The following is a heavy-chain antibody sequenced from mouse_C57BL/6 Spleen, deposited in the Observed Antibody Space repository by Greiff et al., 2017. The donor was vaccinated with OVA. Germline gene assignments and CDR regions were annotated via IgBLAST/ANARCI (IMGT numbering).Heavy chain of an antibody. V-gene: IGHV5-17*01. J-gene: IGHJ4*01. CDR2: ISSGSSTI. CDR3: ARGGYYAMDY. CDR1: GFTFSDYG. Sequence: EVKLMESGGGLVKPGGSLKLSCAASGFTFSDYGMHWVRQAPEKGLEWVAYISSGSSTIYYADTVKGRFTISRDNAKNTLFLQRTSLRSEDTAMYYCARGGYYAMDYWGQGTSVTVSS.